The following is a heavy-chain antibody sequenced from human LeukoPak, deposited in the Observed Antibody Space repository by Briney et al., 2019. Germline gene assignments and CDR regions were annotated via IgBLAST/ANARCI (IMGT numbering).Heavy chain of an antibody. D-gene: IGHD3-9*01. Sequence: GGSLRLSCEDSGCTFSSYEMNWVRQAPGKGLEWISYISSGGMTIYYADSVRGRFTVSRDNTKNSLFLQMNSLRAEDTAVYFCARDDYDIVTGYYSMYSYGVDVWGQGTAVTVSS. J-gene: IGHJ6*02. V-gene: IGHV3-48*03. CDR3: ARDDYDIVTGYYSMYSYGVDV. CDR2: ISSGGMTI. CDR1: GCTFSSYE.